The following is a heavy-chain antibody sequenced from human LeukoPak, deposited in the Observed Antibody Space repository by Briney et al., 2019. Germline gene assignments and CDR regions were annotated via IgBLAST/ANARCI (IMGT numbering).Heavy chain of an antibody. Sequence: SVKVSCKASGGTFSSYAISWVRQAPGQGLEWMGGIIPIFGTANYAQKFQSRVTITTDESTSTAYMELSSLRSEDTAVYYCARSPLSIAARNYYMDVWGKGTTVTVSS. J-gene: IGHJ6*03. D-gene: IGHD6-6*01. CDR1: GGTFSSYA. CDR2: IIPIFGTA. V-gene: IGHV1-69*05. CDR3: ARSPLSIAARNYYMDV.